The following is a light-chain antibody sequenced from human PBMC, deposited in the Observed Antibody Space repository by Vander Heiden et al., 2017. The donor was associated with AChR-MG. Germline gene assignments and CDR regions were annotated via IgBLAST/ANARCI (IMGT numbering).Light chain of an antibody. CDR2: GAA. CDR3: QQYGSSLYT. CDR1: QSVSSSY. V-gene: IGKV3-20*01. Sequence: DIVLTQSPGTLSLSPVERATLSCSASQSVSSSYLAWYQQKPGKAPRLLIYGAASRASGIPDRFSGSGSGTDFTLTISRLEPEDFAVYYCQQYGSSLYTFGQGTKLEIK. J-gene: IGKJ2*01.